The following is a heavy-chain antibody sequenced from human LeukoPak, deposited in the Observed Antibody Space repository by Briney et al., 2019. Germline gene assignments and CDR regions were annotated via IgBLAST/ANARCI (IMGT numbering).Heavy chain of an antibody. CDR3: ARELADMVRGVIAYYYYGMDV. V-gene: IGHV1-69*13. Sequence: GASVKVSCKASGYTFTSYGISWVRQAPGQGLEWMGGIIPIFGTANYAQKFQGRVAITADESTSTAYMELSSLRSEDTAVYYCARELADMVRGVIAYYYYGMDVWGQGTTVTVSS. D-gene: IGHD3-10*01. J-gene: IGHJ6*02. CDR2: IIPIFGTA. CDR1: GYTFTSYG.